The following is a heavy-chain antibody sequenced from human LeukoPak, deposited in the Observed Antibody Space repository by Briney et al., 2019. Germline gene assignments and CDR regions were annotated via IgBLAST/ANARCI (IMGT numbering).Heavy chain of an antibody. CDR2: ISDDGRHK. Sequence: GGSLRLSCAASGFTFSGYAMHWVRQTPGKGLEWMAIISDDGRHKYYADSVEGRFTISRDNSKNTLSLQMKSLRAEDTAVYYCAKGDGSFVVDFWGQGTLVTVSS. CDR1: GFTFSGYA. V-gene: IGHV3-30*04. J-gene: IGHJ4*02. D-gene: IGHD6-19*01. CDR3: AKGDGSFVVDF.